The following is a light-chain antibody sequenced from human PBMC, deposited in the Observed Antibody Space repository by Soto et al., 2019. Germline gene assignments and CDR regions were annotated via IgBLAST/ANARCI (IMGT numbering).Light chain of an antibody. CDR3: QQYDDLPSIT. CDR2: GAT. CDR1: QDIGNS. V-gene: IGKV1-33*01. J-gene: IGKJ5*01. Sequence: DIQMTQSPSSLSVSVGDRVTITCRTSQDIGNSLNWYQQLPGKPPKLLIYGATNLEAGVPLRFSGRGSGTHFTFTIASLEPEDIATYSCQQYDDLPSITFGQGTRLEIK.